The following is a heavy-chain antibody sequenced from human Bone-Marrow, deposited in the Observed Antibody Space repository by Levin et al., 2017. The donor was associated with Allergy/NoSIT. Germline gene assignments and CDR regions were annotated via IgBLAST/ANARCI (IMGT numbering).Heavy chain of an antibody. CDR1: GGSFSGYY. V-gene: IGHV4-34*01. D-gene: IGHD6-13*01. CDR3: ARARYSSSWYFWYFDL. CDR2: INHSGST. J-gene: IGHJ2*01. Sequence: SETLSLTCAVYGGSFSGYYWSWIRQPPGKGLEWIGEINHSGSTNYNPSLKSRVTISVDTSKNQFSLKLSSVTAADTAVYYCARARYSSSWYFWYFDLWGRGTLVTVSS.